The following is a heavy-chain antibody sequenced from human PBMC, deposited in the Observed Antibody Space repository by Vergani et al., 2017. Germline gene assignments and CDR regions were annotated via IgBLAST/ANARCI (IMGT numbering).Heavy chain of an antibody. D-gene: IGHD3-9*01. CDR1: GYTFTGYY. J-gene: IGHJ6*03. V-gene: IGHV1-2*02. CDR2: INPNSGGT. CDR3: ARTYYYILTGYYRPYYYYYMDV. Sequence: QVQLVQSGSEVKKPGASVKVSCKASGYTFTGYYMHWVRQAPGQGLEWMGWINPNSGGTNYAQKFQGRVTMTRDTSIITAYMELSRLRSDDTAVYYCARTYYYILTGYYRPYYYYYMDVWGKGTTVTVSS.